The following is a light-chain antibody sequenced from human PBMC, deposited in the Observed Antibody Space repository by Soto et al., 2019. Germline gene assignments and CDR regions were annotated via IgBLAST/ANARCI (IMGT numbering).Light chain of an antibody. CDR3: QSYDSSNQGVV. J-gene: IGLJ2*01. CDR1: SGSIASNY. Sequence: NFMLTQPHSVSESPGKTVTISCTGSSGSIASNYVQWYQQRPGSAPTTVIYEDKQRPSGVPHRFSGSIDSSSNSASLTISGLKTEDEADYYCQSYDSSNQGVVFGGGTKLTVL. CDR2: EDK. V-gene: IGLV6-57*02.